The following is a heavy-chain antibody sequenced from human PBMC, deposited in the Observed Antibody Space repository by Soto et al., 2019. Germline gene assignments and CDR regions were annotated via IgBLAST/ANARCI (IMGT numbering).Heavy chain of an antibody. Sequence: PGGSLRLSCAASGFTFSVAWMNWVRQAPGKGLEWVGRIKSKTDGGTTDYAAPVKGRFTISRDDSKNTLYLQMNSLKTEDTAVYYCVGDGSGYDDDAFDIWGQGTMVTVSS. V-gene: IGHV3-15*07. CDR1: GFTFSVAW. D-gene: IGHD5-12*01. J-gene: IGHJ3*02. CDR3: VGDGSGYDDDAFDI. CDR2: IKSKTDGGTT.